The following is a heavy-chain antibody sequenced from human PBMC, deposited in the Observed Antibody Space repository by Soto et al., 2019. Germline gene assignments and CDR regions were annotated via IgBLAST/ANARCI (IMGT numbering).Heavy chain of an antibody. Sequence: GGSLRLSCAASGFTFSSYWMSWVRQAPGKGLEWVANIKQDVSEKYYVDSVKGRFTISRDNAKNSLYLQMNSLRAEDTAVYYCASTLDDSSGYYYIYWGQGTLVTVSS. CDR1: GFTFSSYW. CDR2: IKQDVSEK. J-gene: IGHJ4*02. D-gene: IGHD3-22*01. CDR3: ASTLDDSSGYYYIY. V-gene: IGHV3-7*01.